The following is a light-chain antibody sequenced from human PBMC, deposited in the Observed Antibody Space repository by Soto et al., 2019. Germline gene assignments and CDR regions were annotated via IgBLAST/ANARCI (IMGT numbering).Light chain of an antibody. CDR3: QQYGTSLYT. Sequence: EIVLTQSPGTLSLSPGERATLSCRASQSVSSSYLAWYQQKPGQAPRLLIYAASSRATGIPDRFSGSGSETAFTLTINRLEPEDFAVYYCQQYGTSLYTFGQGTKLEIK. CDR2: AAS. J-gene: IGKJ2*01. V-gene: IGKV3-20*01. CDR1: QSVSSSY.